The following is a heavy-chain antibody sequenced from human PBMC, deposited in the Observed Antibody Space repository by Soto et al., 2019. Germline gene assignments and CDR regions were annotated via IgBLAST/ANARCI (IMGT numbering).Heavy chain of an antibody. Sequence: PGGSLRLSCAASGFTFSSYGMHWVRQAPGKGLEWVAVIWYDGSNKYYADSVKGRFTISRDNSKNTLYLQMNSLRAEDTAVYYCARDSLPYYYDSSGYLDYWGQGTRVTVSS. CDR3: ARDSLPYYYDSSGYLDY. V-gene: IGHV3-33*01. CDR1: GFTFSSYG. J-gene: IGHJ4*02. CDR2: IWYDGSNK. D-gene: IGHD3-22*01.